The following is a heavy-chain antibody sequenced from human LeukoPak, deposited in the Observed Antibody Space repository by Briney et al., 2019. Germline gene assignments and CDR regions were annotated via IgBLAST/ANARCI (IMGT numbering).Heavy chain of an antibody. CDR2: ISYDGSNK. CDR1: GFTFSSYG. J-gene: IGHJ4*02. V-gene: IGHV3-30*18. D-gene: IGHD6-19*01. Sequence: GGSLRLSCAASGFTFSSYGMHWVRQAPGKGLEWVAVISYDGSNKYYADSVKGRFTISRDNSKNTLYLQMNSLRAEDTAVYYCAKSASGKEWLADYWGQGTLVTVSS. CDR3: AKSASGKEWLADY.